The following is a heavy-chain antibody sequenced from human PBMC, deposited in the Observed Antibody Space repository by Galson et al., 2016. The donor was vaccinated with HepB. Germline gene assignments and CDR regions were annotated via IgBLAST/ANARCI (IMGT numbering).Heavy chain of an antibody. CDR3: ARARGVVLDS. J-gene: IGHJ4*02. CDR1: GFSLHTSAMC. CDR2: IDWEDDK. D-gene: IGHD3-10*01. Sequence: PALVKPTQTLTLTCTFSGFSLHTSAMCVSWIRQPPGKALERLALIDWEDDKYYSASMKTRLTISKDTSRNQVVLTVTNVDPADTATYYCARARGVVLDSWGQGILVTVSS. V-gene: IGHV2-70*01.